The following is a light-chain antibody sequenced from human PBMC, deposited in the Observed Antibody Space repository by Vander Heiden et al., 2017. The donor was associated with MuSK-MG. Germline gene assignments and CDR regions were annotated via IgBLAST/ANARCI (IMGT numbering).Light chain of an antibody. J-gene: IGLJ3*02. CDR1: SGITIGAYR. CDR2: YDSDSDK. Sequence: QPLLPQPPSFSASPGASARLTCTLRSGITIGAYRIFWYQPKAGSPPRYGLGYDSDSDKQQGSGVPSRFSGSKDVSANAGLLVSSGLQSEDEADYYWAIWYNGASVFGGGTQLTVL. CDR3: AIWYNGASV. V-gene: IGLV5-39*01.